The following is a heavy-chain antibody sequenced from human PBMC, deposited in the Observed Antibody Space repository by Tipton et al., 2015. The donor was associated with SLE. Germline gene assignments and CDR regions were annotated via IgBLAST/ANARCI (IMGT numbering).Heavy chain of an antibody. Sequence: GSLRLSCAASGFTFNIHGMTWVRLAPGQGLVWVASIHEDGGEKYYVDSVKGRFTISRDNADNSVFLQMNILRADDTAVYHCARSPRISRPYYMDVWGKGTAVTVSS. CDR3: ARSPRISRPYYMDV. J-gene: IGHJ6*03. CDR2: IHEDGGEK. D-gene: IGHD2/OR15-2a*01. V-gene: IGHV3-7*01. CDR1: GFTFNIHG.